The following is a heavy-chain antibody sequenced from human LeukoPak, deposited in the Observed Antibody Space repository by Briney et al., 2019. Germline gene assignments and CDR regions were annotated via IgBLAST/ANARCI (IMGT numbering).Heavy chain of an antibody. J-gene: IGHJ4*02. CDR3: AREMQLAPRLADY. Sequence: PGGSLRLSCAASGFTFSSYWMHWVRQAPGKGLVRVSRINSDGTTTTYADSVKGRFTISRDNAKNTLYLQMNSLRAEDTAVYYCAREMQLAPRLADYWGQGSLVTVSS. D-gene: IGHD6-13*01. CDR1: GFTFSSYW. CDR2: INSDGTTT. V-gene: IGHV3-74*01.